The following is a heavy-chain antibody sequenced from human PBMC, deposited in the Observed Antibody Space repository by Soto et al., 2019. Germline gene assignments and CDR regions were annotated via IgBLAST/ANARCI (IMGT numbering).Heavy chain of an antibody. CDR3: ARSPVTPYDSSGPLTY. Sequence: ASLKVSCKASGYTFTSYVISLLLQAPVEVLEWMGCISAYNGNTNYAQKLQGRVTMTTDTSTSTAYMELRSLRSDDTAVYYCARSPVTPYDSSGPLTYWGQGTLVTVSS. V-gene: IGHV1-18*01. CDR1: GYTFTSYV. D-gene: IGHD3-22*01. CDR2: ISAYNGNT. J-gene: IGHJ4*02.